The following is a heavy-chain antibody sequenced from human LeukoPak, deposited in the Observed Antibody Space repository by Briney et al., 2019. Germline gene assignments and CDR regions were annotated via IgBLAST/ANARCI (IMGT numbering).Heavy chain of an antibody. J-gene: IGHJ4*02. Sequence: PGGSLRLSCVASGLIFSDAWMNWVRQAPGKGLEWVGRIKSKVDGGTVDYAAPVKGRFTISRDDSKSTLYLQLNSLKTEDSAVYYCTKDPPLTGGVYSAYWGQGTLVTVS. D-gene: IGHD7-27*01. CDR1: GLIFSDAW. CDR3: TKDPPLTGGVYSAY. V-gene: IGHV3-15*07. CDR2: IKSKVDGGTV.